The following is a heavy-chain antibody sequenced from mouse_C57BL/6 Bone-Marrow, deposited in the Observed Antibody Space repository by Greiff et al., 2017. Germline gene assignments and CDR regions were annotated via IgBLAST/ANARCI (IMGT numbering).Heavy chain of an antibody. CDR2: INPSSGYT. CDR1: GYTFTSYT. V-gene: IGHV1-4*01. Sequence: VKLMESGAELARPGASVKMSCKASGYTFTSYTMHWVKQRPGQGLEWIGYINPSSGYTKYNQKFKDKATLTADKSSSTAYMQLSSLTSEDSAVYYGARLDYYGSSYFDYWGQGTTLTVSS. J-gene: IGHJ2*01. CDR3: ARLDYYGSSYFDY. D-gene: IGHD1-1*01.